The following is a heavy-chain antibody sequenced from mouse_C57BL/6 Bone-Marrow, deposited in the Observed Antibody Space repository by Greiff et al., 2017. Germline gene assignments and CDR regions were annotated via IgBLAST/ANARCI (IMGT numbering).Heavy chain of an antibody. V-gene: IGHV14-2*01. CDR3: ASYYGSSPAWFAY. J-gene: IGHJ3*01. CDR1: GFNIKDYY. D-gene: IGHD1-1*01. Sequence: VQLQQSGAELVKPGASVKLSCTASGFNIKDYYMHWVKQRTEQGLEWIGRIDPEDGETKYAPKFQGKATITADTASNTAYLQLSSLTSEDTAVYYCASYYGSSPAWFAYWGQGTLVTVSA. CDR2: IDPEDGET.